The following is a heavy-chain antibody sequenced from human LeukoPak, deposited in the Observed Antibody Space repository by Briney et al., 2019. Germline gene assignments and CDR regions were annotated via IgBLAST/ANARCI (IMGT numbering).Heavy chain of an antibody. CDR1: GYTFTGYY. CDR3: ARDRVGSGWPRPWYFEF. D-gene: IGHD6-19*01. V-gene: IGHV1-2*02. CDR2: IIPNTGAT. J-gene: IGHJ4*02. Sequence: ASVKVSCKPSGYTFTGYYLHWVRQAPGQGLEWMGWIIPNTGATIYAGKFQGRVTMTRDTSIDTAYMEMRSLRSDDTAVYYCARDRVGSGWPRPWYFEFWGQGTLITVSS.